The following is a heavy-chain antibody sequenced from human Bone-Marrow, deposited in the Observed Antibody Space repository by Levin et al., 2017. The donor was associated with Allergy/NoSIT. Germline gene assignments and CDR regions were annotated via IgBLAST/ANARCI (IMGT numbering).Heavy chain of an antibody. V-gene: IGHV2-70*01. J-gene: IGHJ4*02. CDR3: ARIKSAAAGGGTFDY. D-gene: IGHD6-13*01. CDR2: IDWDDDK. CDR1: GFSLSTSGMC. Sequence: QTLSLTCTFSGFSLSTSGMCVSWIRQPPGKALEWLALIDWDDDKYYSTSLKTRLTISKDTSKNQVVLTMTNMDPVDTATYYCARIKSAAAGGGTFDYWGQGTLVTVSS.